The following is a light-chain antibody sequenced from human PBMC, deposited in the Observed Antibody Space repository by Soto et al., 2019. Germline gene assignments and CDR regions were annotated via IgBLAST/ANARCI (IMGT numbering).Light chain of an antibody. Sequence: QSVLTQPASVSGSPGQSITSSCTGTSSDVGGYNYVSWYQQHPGKAPKLMIFEVSNRPSGVSNRFSGSKSGNTASLTISGLQAEDEADYYCASYTSSDTHVFGTGTKVTVL. J-gene: IGLJ1*01. CDR3: ASYTSSDTHV. CDR2: EVS. V-gene: IGLV2-14*01. CDR1: SSDVGGYNY.